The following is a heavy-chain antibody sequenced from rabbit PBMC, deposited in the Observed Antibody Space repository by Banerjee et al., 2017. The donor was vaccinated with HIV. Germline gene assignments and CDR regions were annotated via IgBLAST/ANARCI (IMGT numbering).Heavy chain of an antibody. Sequence: QQLVESGGGLVKPGASLTLTCKASGFDLSSGYYMCWVRQAPGKGLEWIACIDTGSSGNTYYASWAKGRFTISKTSSTTVTLQLTSLTAADTATYFCARDAGITYYPGYFNLWGQGTLVTVS. CDR1: GFDLSSGYY. CDR2: IDTGSSGNT. J-gene: IGHJ4*01. D-gene: IGHD8-1*01. V-gene: IGHV1S40*01. CDR3: ARDAGITYYPGYFNL.